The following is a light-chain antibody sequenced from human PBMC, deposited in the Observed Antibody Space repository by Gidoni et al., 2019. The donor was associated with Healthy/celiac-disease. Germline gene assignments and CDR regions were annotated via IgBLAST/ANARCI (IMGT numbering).Light chain of an antibody. CDR2: AAS. CDR1: QGISSY. CDR3: QQLNSYLFT. Sequence: DIQLTKSPSFLSASVGDRVTITCWASQGISSYLAWYQQKPGKAPKLLIYAASTLQSGVPSRFSGSGSGTEFTLTISSLQPEDFATYYCQQLNSYLFTFGPXTKVDIK. V-gene: IGKV1-9*01. J-gene: IGKJ3*01.